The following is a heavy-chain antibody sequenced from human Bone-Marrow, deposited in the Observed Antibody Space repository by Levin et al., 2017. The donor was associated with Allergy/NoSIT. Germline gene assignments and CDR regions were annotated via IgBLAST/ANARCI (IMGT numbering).Heavy chain of an antibody. CDR2: ISAYKGNT. Sequence: ASVKVSCKASGYAFTTYGLFWVRQAPGQGLEWMGWISAYKGNTNYAQKFQGRVTMTTDISTNTAYLELRSLRSDDTAFYYCARDDEGHIPLVRGLTISPWGQGTLVTVSS. J-gene: IGHJ5*02. V-gene: IGHV1-18*01. CDR1: GYAFTTYG. CDR3: ARDDEGHIPLVRGLTISP. D-gene: IGHD3-10*01.